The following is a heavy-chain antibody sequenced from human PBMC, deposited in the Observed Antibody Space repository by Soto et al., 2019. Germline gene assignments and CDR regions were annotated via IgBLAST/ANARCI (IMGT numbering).Heavy chain of an antibody. V-gene: IGHV3-74*01. CDR3: ARAAYGEYWFDP. J-gene: IGHJ5*02. D-gene: IGHD4-17*01. CDR1: GFTFSAYW. CDR2: INGDGRTT. Sequence: EVQLVESGGGVVPPGGSLRLSCAASGFTFSAYWMHWVRQAPGKGLMWVSRINGDGRTTSYADSVKGRFTISRENAKNTLYLQMNSLRAEDTAVYYCARAAYGEYWFDPCGQGTLVTVSS.